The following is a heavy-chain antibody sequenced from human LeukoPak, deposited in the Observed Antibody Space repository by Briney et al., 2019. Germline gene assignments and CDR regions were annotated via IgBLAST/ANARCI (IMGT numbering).Heavy chain of an antibody. Sequence: SEGLSLTCAVSGASISGSNWWSWARQPPGKGLEWIGEILDAVVTNYNPSLTSRVTISVDNSRNQFSLKLTSVTAADTAVYYCLRTYCSSTSCHHFDYWGQGALVTVCS. J-gene: IGHJ4*02. CDR2: ILDAVVT. CDR3: LRTYCSSTSCHHFDY. D-gene: IGHD2-2*01. V-gene: IGHV4-4*02. CDR1: GASISGSNW.